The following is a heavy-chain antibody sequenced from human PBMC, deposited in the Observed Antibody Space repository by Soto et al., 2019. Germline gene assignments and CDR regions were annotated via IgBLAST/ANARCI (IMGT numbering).Heavy chain of an antibody. CDR2: IYYSGRP. D-gene: IGHD2-21*01. CDR3: ATFAKEEDPNSGSWYYFEY. CDR1: GGYISSGGYF. Sequence: SETLSLTCAVSGGYISSGGYFWSWIRQNPGKGLAWIGNIYYSGRPYYSPSLKSRVTISVHTSKNQFSLTLSHLTAAAPALYYCATFAKEEDPNSGSWYYFEYWDQGTRVAVSS. V-gene: IGHV4-31*11. J-gene: IGHJ4*02.